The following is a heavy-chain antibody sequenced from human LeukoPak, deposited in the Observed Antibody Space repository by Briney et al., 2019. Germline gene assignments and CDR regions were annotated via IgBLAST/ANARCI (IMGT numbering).Heavy chain of an antibody. CDR3: ARQYSSSWNDYYYYYYMDV. Sequence: GSLRLSCAASGFTFNNYAMSWVRQAPGKGLEWIGEIYHSGSTNYNPSLKSRVTISVDKSKNQFSLKLSSVTAADTAVYYCARQYSSSWNDYYYYYYMDVWGKGTTVTVSS. V-gene: IGHV4-4*02. CDR1: GFTFNNYAM. CDR2: IYHSGST. J-gene: IGHJ6*03. D-gene: IGHD6-13*01.